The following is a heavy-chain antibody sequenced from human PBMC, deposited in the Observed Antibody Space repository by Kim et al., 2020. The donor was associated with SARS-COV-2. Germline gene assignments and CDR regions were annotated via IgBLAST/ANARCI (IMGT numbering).Heavy chain of an antibody. V-gene: IGHV3-23*01. D-gene: IGHD2-21*01. CDR2: ISGGAVNK. CDR3: AKMVIMDGYNYFYYYAMDV. CDR1: GFTFDTYA. Sequence: GGSLRLSCVASGFTFDTYAMSWVRQAPGKGLEWVSVISGGAVNKFYADSVRGRFTISSDNSKNPLYLQMNSLRDEDTALYYCAKMVIMDGYNYFYYYAMDVRGQGTTVTVSS. J-gene: IGHJ6*02.